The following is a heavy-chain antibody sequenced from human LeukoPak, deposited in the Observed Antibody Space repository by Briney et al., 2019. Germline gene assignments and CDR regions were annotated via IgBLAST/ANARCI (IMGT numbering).Heavy chain of an antibody. J-gene: IGHJ4*02. Sequence: SETLSLTCAVSGGSISSSNWWSWVRQPPGKGLEWIGEIYHSGSTNYNPSLKSRVTISVDTSKNQFSLKLSSVTAADTAVYYCARVGYPYYFDYWGQGTLVTVSS. CDR2: IYHSGST. CDR1: GGSISSSNW. V-gene: IGHV4-4*02. D-gene: IGHD5-12*01. CDR3: ARVGYPYYFDY.